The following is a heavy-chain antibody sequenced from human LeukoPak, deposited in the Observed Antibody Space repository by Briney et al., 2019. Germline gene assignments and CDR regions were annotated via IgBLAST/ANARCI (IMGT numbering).Heavy chain of an antibody. CDR1: GFTFSSYA. J-gene: IGHJ5*02. CDR2: IYSGGST. CDR3: AKGRGYSYGRNWFDP. D-gene: IGHD5-18*01. Sequence: GGSLRLSCAASGFTFSSYAMSWVRQAPGKGLEWVSVIYSGGSTYYADSVKGRFTISRHNSKNTLYLQMNSLRAEDTAVYYCAKGRGYSYGRNWFDPWGQGTLVTVSS. V-gene: IGHV3-53*04.